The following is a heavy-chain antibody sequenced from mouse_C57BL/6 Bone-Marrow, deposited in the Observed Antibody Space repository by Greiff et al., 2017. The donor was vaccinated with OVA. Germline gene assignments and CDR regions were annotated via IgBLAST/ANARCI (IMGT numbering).Heavy chain of an antibody. J-gene: IGHJ1*03. D-gene: IGHD1-1*01. Sequence: EVKLQESGPGLVKPSQSLSLTCSVTGYSITSGYYWNWIRQFPGNKLAWMGYISYDGSNNYNPSLKNRISITRDKSKNQFFLKLNSVTTEDTATYNCARQGKPLFTTVVERYFDVWGTVTTVTVSS. V-gene: IGHV3-6*01. CDR3: ARQGKPLFTTVVERYFDV. CDR2: ISYDGSN. CDR1: GYSITSGYY.